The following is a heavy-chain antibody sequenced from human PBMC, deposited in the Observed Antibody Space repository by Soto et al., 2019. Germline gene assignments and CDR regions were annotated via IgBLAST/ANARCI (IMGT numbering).Heavy chain of an antibody. CDR3: TGPVYYDFWSGFSGYYGMGV. CDR1: GFTFSNAW. CDR2: IKSKTDGGTT. J-gene: IGHJ6*02. D-gene: IGHD3-3*01. V-gene: IGHV3-15*01. Sequence: PGGSLRLSCAASGFTFSNAWMSWVRQAPGKGLEWVGRIKSKTDGGTTDYAAPVKGRFTISRDDSKNTLYLQMNSLKTEDTAVYYCTGPVYYDFWSGFSGYYGMGVWGQGTTVTVSS.